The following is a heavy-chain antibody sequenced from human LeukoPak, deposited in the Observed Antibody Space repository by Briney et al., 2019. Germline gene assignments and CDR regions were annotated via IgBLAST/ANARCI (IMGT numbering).Heavy chain of an antibody. CDR2: ISSSSSTI. CDR1: GFTFSSYS. J-gene: IGHJ3*02. Sequence: GGSLRLSCAASGFTFSSYSMNWVRQAPGKGLEWVSYISSSSSTIYYADSVKGRFTISRDNAKNSLYLQMNSLRAEDTAVYYCARDPGGAAAENEGRAFDIWGQGTMVTVSS. D-gene: IGHD6-13*01. V-gene: IGHV3-48*04. CDR3: ARDPGGAAAENEGRAFDI.